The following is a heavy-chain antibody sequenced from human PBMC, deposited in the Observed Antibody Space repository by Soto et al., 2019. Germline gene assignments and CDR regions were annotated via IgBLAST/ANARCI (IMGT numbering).Heavy chain of an antibody. CDR3: ASVLLMSSWGDYTHDFDI. CDR1: GFTFIDHY. CDR2: SRNKDNSYTT. Sequence: PGGSLRLSCATSGFTFIDHYMDWVLQAPGKGLEWVGRSRNKDNSYTTEYAASVKGRFAISRDNSLSSVYLQMNSLKTEDTAVYYCASVLLMSSWGDYTHDFDISGQGTRLTLSS. D-gene: IGHD3-3*01. V-gene: IGHV3-72*01. J-gene: IGHJ3*02.